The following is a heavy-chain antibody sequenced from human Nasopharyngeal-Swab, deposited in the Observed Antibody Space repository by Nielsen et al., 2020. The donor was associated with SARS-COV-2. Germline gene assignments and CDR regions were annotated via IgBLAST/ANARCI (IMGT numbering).Heavy chain of an antibody. CDR3: AREVVYGGFDP. J-gene: IGHJ5*02. CDR1: GYTFTSYG. CDR2: MNPNSGNT. D-gene: IGHD5/OR15-5a*01. Sequence: ASVKVSCKASGYTFTSYGISWVRQATGQGLEWMGWMNPNSGNTGYAQKFQGRVTMTRNTSISTAYMELSSLRSEDTAVYYCAREVVYGGFDPWGQGTLVTVSS. V-gene: IGHV1-8*02.